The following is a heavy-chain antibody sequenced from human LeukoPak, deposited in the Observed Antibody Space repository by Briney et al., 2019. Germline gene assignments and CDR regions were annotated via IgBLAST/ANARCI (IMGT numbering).Heavy chain of an antibody. CDR3: AGLSDSSSSY. D-gene: IGHD6-6*01. CDR1: GGSISSSSYY. J-gene: IGHJ4*02. Sequence: SETLSLTCTVSGGSISSSSYYWGWIPQPPGKGLEWIGSIYYSGSTYYNPSLKSRVTISVDTSKNQFSLKLSSVTAADTAVYYCAGLSDSSSSYWGQGTLVTVSS. V-gene: IGHV4-39*07. CDR2: IYYSGST.